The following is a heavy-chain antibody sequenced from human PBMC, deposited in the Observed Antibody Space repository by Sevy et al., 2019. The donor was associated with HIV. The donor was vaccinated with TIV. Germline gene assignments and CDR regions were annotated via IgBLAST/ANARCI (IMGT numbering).Heavy chain of an antibody. CDR3: ATIGGLEHFRSVVGNEAFDI. CDR1: GHSFMELS. J-gene: IGHJ3*02. D-gene: IGHD1-1*01. CDR2: SNPEDVEP. V-gene: IGHV1-24*01. Sequence: ASVKVSCKISGHSFMELSMHWVRQAPGKGFEWMGGSNPEDVEPIYAQKFQGRLTLTADIPADTVYMELSSLRFEDTAVYFCATIGGLEHFRSVVGNEAFDIWGQGTVVTVSS.